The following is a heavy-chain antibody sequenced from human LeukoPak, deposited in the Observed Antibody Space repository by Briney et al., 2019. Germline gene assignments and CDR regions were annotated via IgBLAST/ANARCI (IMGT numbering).Heavy chain of an antibody. Sequence: GGSLRLSCAATGYSFKEYGMHWVRQPPGRGLEWVSAINWDGGGTDYADSVKGRFTIFRDNAKNSLYLQLSSPRPEDTALYYCAKRLTATNTYIFFGLDVWGQGTSVTVSS. CDR2: INWDGGGT. J-gene: IGHJ6*02. D-gene: IGHD1-26*01. CDR3: AKRLTATNTYIFFGLDV. CDR1: GYSFKEYG. V-gene: IGHV3-9*01.